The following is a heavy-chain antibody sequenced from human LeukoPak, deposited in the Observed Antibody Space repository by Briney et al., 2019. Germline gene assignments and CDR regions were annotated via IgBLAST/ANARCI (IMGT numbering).Heavy chain of an antibody. CDR2: IYYSGST. CDR3: ARDKDTSSCLDY. V-gene: IGHV4-59*01. D-gene: IGHD6-13*01. CDR1: GGSISSYY. Sequence: SETLSLTCTVSGGSISSYYWSWIRQPPGKGLEWIGYIYYSGSTKYNPSLKSRVTISVDTSKNQFSLKLSSVTAADTAVYYCARDKDTSSCLDYGGQGTLVTVSS. J-gene: IGHJ4*02.